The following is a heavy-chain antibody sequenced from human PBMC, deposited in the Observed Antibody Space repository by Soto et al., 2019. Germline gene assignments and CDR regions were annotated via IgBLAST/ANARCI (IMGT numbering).Heavy chain of an antibody. V-gene: IGHV1-18*01. CDR1: GYRFPSYG. D-gene: IGHD3-16*01. CDR3: ARVRFGDPFDY. J-gene: IGHJ4*02. CDR2: VNPDNHNT. Sequence: QVQLVQSGPEVKKPGASVKVSCKVSGYRFPSYGINWVRQAPGQGLEWVGWVNPDNHNTNYAQNFQHRVSLTTDTSTNTAFLELRGPRSDDTAVYYCARVRFGDPFDYWGQGTLVTVSS.